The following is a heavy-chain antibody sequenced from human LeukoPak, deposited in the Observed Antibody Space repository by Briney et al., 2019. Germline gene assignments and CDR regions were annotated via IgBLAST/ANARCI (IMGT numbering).Heavy chain of an antibody. J-gene: IGHJ4*02. Sequence: GGSLRLSCAVSGFTFSNAWMNWVRQAPGKGLEWVGRIKSKTDGGTTDYAAPVKGRFTISRDDSKDTLYLQMNSLKTEDTAVHYCSTTYYYDSSEGYWGQGTLVTVSS. D-gene: IGHD3-22*01. CDR3: STTYYYDSSEGY. CDR1: GFTFSNAW. V-gene: IGHV3-15*07. CDR2: IKSKTDGGTT.